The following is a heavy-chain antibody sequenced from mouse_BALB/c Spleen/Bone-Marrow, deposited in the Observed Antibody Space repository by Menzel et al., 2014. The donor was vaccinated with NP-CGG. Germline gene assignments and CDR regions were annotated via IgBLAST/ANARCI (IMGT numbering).Heavy chain of an antibody. J-gene: IGHJ4*01. CDR1: GYTFTTYT. D-gene: IGHD2-2*01. V-gene: IGHV1-4*01. CDR2: INPSSGYT. Sequence: VQLQEPGAELARPGASVKMSCKASGYTFTTYTMHWVKQRPGQGLEWIGYINPSSGYTNYNQKFKDKATLTADKSSSTAYMQLSSLTSEDSAVYFCAKRDIYYGYDGNAMDYWGQGTSVPVSS. CDR3: AKRDIYYGYDGNAMDY.